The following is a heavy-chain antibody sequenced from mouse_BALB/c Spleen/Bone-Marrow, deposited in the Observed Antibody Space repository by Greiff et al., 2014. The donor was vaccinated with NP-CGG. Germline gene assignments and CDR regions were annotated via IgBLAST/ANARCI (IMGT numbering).Heavy chain of an antibody. CDR2: ISTYNGNT. Sequence: VQLVESGPEVVRPGVSVKISCKGSGYTFTDYAMHWVKQSHAKSLEWIGVISTYNGNTNYNQKFKGEATMTVDKSSSTAYMELARLTSEDSAIYYCAREVRAPWYAMDYWGQGTSVTVSS. CDR1: GYTFTDYA. CDR3: AREVRAPWYAMDY. D-gene: IGHD2-14*01. V-gene: IGHV1-67*01. J-gene: IGHJ4*01.